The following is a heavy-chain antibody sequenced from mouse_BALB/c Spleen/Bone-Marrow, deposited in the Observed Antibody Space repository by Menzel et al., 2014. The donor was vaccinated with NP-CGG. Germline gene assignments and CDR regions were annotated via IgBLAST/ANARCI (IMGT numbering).Heavy chain of an antibody. CDR2: INPSNGRT. V-gene: IGHV1S81*02. J-gene: IGHJ2*01. CDR3: ARTYFDY. Sequence: VQLQESGAELVKPGASVKLSCKASGYTFTSYWMHWVKQRPGQGLEWIGVINPSNGRTNYNEKFKSKATLTVDKSSSTAYMQLSSLTSEDSAVYYCARTYFDYWGQGTTLTVSS. CDR1: GYTFTSYW.